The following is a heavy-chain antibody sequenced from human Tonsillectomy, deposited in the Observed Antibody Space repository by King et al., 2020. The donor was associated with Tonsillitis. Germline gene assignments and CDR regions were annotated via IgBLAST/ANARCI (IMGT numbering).Heavy chain of an antibody. V-gene: IGHV4-59*08. CDR3: ARQYVVVVAVSDYYYYYGMDV. D-gene: IGHD2-15*01. CDR1: DGSISPYY. CDR2: IYYNGTT. J-gene: IGHJ6*02. Sequence: LQLQESGPGLVKPSETLSLTCTVSDGSISPYYWSWIRQTPGKGLEWIGHIYYNGTTNYNPSVRSRLTMSLDTSKNQFSLKLSSVTAADTAVYFCARQYVVVVAVSDYYYYYGMDVWGQGTTVTVSS.